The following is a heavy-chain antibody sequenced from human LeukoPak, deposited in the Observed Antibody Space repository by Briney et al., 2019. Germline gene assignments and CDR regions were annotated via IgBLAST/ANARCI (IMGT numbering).Heavy chain of an antibody. CDR3: ARRVDSIDAFDI. CDR2: IWYDGSNK. Sequence: PGGSLRLSCAASGFTFSSYGMHWVRQAPGKGLEWVAVIWYDGSNKYYADSVKGRFTISRDNSKNTLYLQMNSLRAEDTAVYYCARRVDSIDAFDIWGQGTVVTVSS. V-gene: IGHV3-33*01. J-gene: IGHJ3*02. D-gene: IGHD3-22*01. CDR1: GFTFSSYG.